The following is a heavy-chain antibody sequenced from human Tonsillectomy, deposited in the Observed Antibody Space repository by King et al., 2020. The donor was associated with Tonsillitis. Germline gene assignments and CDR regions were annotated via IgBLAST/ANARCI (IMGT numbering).Heavy chain of an antibody. D-gene: IGHD6-19*01. CDR2: IYPGDSDT. J-gene: IGHJ5*02. CDR3: ARHPRPYRSGWYSSLDP. Sequence: VQLVESGAEVKKPGESLKISCKGSGYSFTSYWIGWVRQMPGKGLEGMGIIYPGDSDTIYSPSFQGQVTISADKSISTDYLQWSSLKASDTAMYYCARHPRPYRSGWYSSLDPWGQGTLVTVSS. CDR1: GYSFTSYW. V-gene: IGHV5-51*01.